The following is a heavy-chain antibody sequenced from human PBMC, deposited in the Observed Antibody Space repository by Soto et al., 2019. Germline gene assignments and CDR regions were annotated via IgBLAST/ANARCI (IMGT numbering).Heavy chain of an antibody. V-gene: IGHV4-34*01. CDR2: INHSGST. D-gene: IGHD6-6*01. CDR1: GGSFSGYY. Sequence: SETLSLTCAVYGGSFSGYYWSWIRQPPGKGLEWIGEINHSGSTNYNPSLKSRVTISVDTSKNQFSLKLSSVTAADTAVYYCARGREGIAAHPNRYFDLWGRGTLVTVSS. J-gene: IGHJ2*01. CDR3: ARGREGIAAHPNRYFDL.